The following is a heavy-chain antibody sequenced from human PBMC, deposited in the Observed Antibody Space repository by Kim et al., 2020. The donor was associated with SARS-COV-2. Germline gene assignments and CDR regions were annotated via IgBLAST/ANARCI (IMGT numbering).Heavy chain of an antibody. D-gene: IGHD5-18*01. CDR2: IGMNGSPT. CDR1: GFTFSSYN. Sequence: GGSLRLSCAASGFTFSSYNMHWVCQVPGKGLEYISVIGMNGSPTYYANSVKGRFTISRDNSKNALYLQMGSLRDEDMGLYYCVREGGDSFGPDYWGQGTLVTASS. CDR3: VREGGDSFGPDY. V-gene: IGHV3-64*01. J-gene: IGHJ4*02.